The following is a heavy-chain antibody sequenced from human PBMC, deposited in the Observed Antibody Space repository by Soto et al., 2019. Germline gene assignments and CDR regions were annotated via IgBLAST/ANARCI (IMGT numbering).Heavy chain of an antibody. CDR2: FDPEDGET. Sequence: ASVKVSCKVSGYTLTELSMHWVRQAPGKGLEWMGGFDPEDGETIYAQKFQGRVTMTEDTSTDTAYMELSSLRSEDTAVYYCARGGGSYFHFDYWGQGPLVTVSS. D-gene: IGHD1-26*01. CDR3: ARGGGSYFHFDY. V-gene: IGHV1-24*01. J-gene: IGHJ4*02. CDR1: GYTLTELS.